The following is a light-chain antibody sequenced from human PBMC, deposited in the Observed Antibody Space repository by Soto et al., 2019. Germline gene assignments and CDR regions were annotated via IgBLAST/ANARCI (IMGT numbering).Light chain of an antibody. J-gene: IGKJ4*01. CDR3: LQHKTYPLS. CDR1: QAISHY. CDR2: GAS. V-gene: IGKV1-17*03. Sequence: DIQMTQSPSAMSASVGDRVTITCRASQAISHYLAWFHQRPGKVPKXLIYGASTLQSGVPSRFRGSGSGTELTLTISSLQPEDFGTYYCLQHKTYPLSFGGGTKVDIK.